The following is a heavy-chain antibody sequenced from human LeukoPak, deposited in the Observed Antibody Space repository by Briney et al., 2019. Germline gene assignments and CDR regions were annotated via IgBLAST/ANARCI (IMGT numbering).Heavy chain of an antibody. D-gene: IGHD3-16*01. Sequence: ASVKVSCKASGYTLTGYFLHWVRQAPGQGLEWMGWINPNSGSTNYAQAFQGRVSVTRDTSITTVYMELSRLTSDDTAVYYCTRELGSGLANDYWGQGTLVTVSS. CDR3: TRELGSGLANDY. CDR1: GYTLTGYF. CDR2: INPNSGST. J-gene: IGHJ4*02. V-gene: IGHV1-2*02.